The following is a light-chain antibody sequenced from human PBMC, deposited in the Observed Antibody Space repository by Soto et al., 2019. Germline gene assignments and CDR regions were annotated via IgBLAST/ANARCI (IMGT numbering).Light chain of an antibody. Sequence: QSVLTQPPSVSGAPGQRVTISCTGSSSNIGAGYDEHGNQPLPGTAPKLLIYGNSNRPSGVPDRFSGSKSGTSSSLAITGLQAEDEADYYCQSYDSSLSGSVFGGGTKLTVL. CDR3: QSYDSSLSGSV. CDR2: GNS. J-gene: IGLJ2*01. CDR1: SSNIGAGYD. V-gene: IGLV1-40*01.